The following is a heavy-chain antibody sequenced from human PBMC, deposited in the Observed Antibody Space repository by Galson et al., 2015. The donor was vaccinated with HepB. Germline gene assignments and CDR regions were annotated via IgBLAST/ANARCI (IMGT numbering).Heavy chain of an antibody. Sequence: SLRLSCAVSGFTFSSYWMNWVRQAPGKGLEWVANIKQDGMQTYHVDSVKGRFSISRDNAKNSLYLQMNSLRPEDTAVYYCARGVVPMMWGQGPLAPVS. D-gene: IGHD3-10*01. J-gene: IGHJ4*02. CDR2: IKQDGMQT. CDR1: GFTFSSYW. CDR3: ARGVVPMM. V-gene: IGHV3-7*01.